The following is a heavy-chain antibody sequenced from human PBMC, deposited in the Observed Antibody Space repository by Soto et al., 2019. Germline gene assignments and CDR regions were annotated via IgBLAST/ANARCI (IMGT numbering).Heavy chain of an antibody. Sequence: QLQLQESGSGLVKPSQTLSLTCAVSGGSINTATHSWSWIRQPPGKGLEWIGYIYHSGSTYYNPSVKSRVTISIDKSNILFSLRLSSVTAADTAGYSCARGGGVSTTGDDYWGQGILVTVSS. CDR2: IYHSGST. J-gene: IGHJ4*02. D-gene: IGHD3-16*01. V-gene: IGHV4-30-2*01. CDR1: GGSINTATHS. CDR3: ARGGGVSTTGDDY.